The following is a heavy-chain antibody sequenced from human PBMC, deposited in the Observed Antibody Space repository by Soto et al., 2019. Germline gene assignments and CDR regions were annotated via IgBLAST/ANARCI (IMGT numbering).Heavy chain of an antibody. CDR1: GFTFSSYG. Sequence: QVQLVESGGGVVQPGRSLRLSCAASGFTFSSYGMHWVRQAPGKGLERVAVIWYDGSNKYYADSVKGRFTISRDNSKNTLYLQMNSLRAEDTAVYYCARNGYSYEEVTGMDVWGQGTTVTVSS. J-gene: IGHJ6*02. V-gene: IGHV3-33*01. CDR2: IWYDGSNK. CDR3: ARNGYSYEEVTGMDV. D-gene: IGHD5-18*01.